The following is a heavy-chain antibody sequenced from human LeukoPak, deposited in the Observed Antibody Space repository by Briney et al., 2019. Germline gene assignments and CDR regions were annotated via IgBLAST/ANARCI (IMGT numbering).Heavy chain of an antibody. CDR1: GGSMNDYY. V-gene: IGHV4-4*07. CDR3: ARPYCRGGNCYSYFDS. CDR2: IYANGAT. J-gene: IGHJ4*02. D-gene: IGHD2-15*01. Sequence: SETLSLTCTVSGGSMNDYYWYWIRQPAGKGLECIGRIYANGATNYNASLKSRITMSVDTSKTQFSLTLNSVTAADSAVYYCARPYCRGGNCYSYFDSWGRGTLVTVSS.